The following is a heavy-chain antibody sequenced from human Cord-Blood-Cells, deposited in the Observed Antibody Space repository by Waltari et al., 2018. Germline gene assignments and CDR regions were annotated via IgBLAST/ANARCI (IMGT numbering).Heavy chain of an antibody. Sequence: EVQLVGSGGGLVQPGGSLSLSCAASGFTFSSYWMIWVRQAPGNGLEWVANIKQDGSEKYYVDCVKGRFTISRDNAKNSLYLQMNSLRAEDTAVYYWAREMATIYYFDYWGQGTLVTVSS. D-gene: IGHD5-12*01. CDR3: AREMATIYYFDY. CDR1: GFTFSSYW. V-gene: IGHV3-7*04. J-gene: IGHJ4*02. CDR2: IKQDGSEK.